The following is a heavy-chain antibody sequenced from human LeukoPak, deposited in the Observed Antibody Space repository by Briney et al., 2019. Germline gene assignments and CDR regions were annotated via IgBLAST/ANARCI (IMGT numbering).Heavy chain of an antibody. V-gene: IGHV1-18*01. J-gene: IGHJ3*01. CDR1: GYTFTTYY. D-gene: IGHD6-13*01. CDR3: AREEGAPIAAANV. CDR2: ISAYNGNT. Sequence: ASVNASCKASGYTFTTYYISWVRQAPGQGLEWIGWISAYNGNTNYAQKFQGRVTMTTDTSTSTAYMELGSLRSDDTAVYYCAREEGAPIAAANVWGAGKMVTVSS.